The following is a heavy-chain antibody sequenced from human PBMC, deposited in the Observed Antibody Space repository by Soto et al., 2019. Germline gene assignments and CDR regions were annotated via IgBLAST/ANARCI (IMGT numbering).Heavy chain of an antibody. J-gene: IGHJ5*02. CDR2: ICTSGST. CDR1: GGSISSYY. V-gene: IGHV4-4*07. Sequence: SETLSLTCTVSGGSISSYYWSWIQQPAGKGLEWIGRICTSGSTNYNPSLKSRVTMSVDTSKNQFSLKLSSVTAADTAVYYCARDYSGSYYMFDPWGQGTLVTVSS. CDR3: ARDYSGSYYMFDP. D-gene: IGHD1-26*01.